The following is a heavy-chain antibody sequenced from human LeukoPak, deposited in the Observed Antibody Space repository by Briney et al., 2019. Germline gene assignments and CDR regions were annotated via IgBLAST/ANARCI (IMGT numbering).Heavy chain of an antibody. CDR2: IIPILGIA. CDR3: ARTGHYSRDWFDP. J-gene: IGHJ5*02. CDR1: GGTFSSYA. Sequence: SVKVSCKASGGTFSSYAISWVRQAPGQGLEWMGRIIPILGIANYAQKFQGRVTITEDKSTSTDYMELSSLRSEDTAVYYCARTGHYSRDWFDPWGQGTLVTVSS. V-gene: IGHV1-69*04. D-gene: IGHD3-10*01.